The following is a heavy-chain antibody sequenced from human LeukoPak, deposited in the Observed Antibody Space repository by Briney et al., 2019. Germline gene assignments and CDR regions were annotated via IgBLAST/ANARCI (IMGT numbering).Heavy chain of an antibody. J-gene: IGHJ4*02. Sequence: SETLSLTCNVSGGSISSYYWGWIRQPPGKGLEWIGYIYYRGSTDYNPSLKSRGTISLGTSKNQFSLKLSSVTAADTAVYYCVRGLMTTADYWGQGTLVTVSS. CDR3: VRGLMTTADY. CDR2: IYYRGST. CDR1: GGSISSYY. V-gene: IGHV4-59*01. D-gene: IGHD4-17*01.